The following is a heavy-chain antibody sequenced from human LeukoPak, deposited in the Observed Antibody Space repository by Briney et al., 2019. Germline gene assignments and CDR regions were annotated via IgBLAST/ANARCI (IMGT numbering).Heavy chain of an antibody. CDR1: GGTFSSYA. V-gene: IGHV1-69*05. CDR2: IITIFGTA. J-gene: IGHJ6*03. Sequence: ASVNVSCKASGGTFSSYAISWVRQAPGQGLEWMGGIITIFGTANYAQKFQGRVTITTDESTSTAYMELSSLRSEDTAVYYCAALGYYYYYMDVWGKGTTVTVSS. CDR3: AALGYYYYYMDV.